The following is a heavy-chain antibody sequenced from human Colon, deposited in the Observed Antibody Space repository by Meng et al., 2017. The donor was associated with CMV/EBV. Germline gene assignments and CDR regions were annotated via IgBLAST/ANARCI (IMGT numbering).Heavy chain of an antibody. Sequence: SETLSLTCTVTGGSITSYYWSWIRQSPGKGLEWIGHVYYTGNAYYNPSPKRRVAISVDTSKNQFSLRLNSVTAADTAVYYCARNDFSNYPRWFDPWGQGILVTVSS. CDR2: VYYTGNA. J-gene: IGHJ5*02. CDR1: GGSITSYY. D-gene: IGHD4-11*01. CDR3: ARNDFSNYPRWFDP. V-gene: IGHV4-59*01.